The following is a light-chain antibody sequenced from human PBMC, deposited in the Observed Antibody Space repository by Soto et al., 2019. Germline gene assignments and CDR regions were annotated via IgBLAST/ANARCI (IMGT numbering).Light chain of an antibody. CDR1: QGISSY. V-gene: IGKV1-9*01. CDR3: QQLNSYPPKIT. Sequence: DIQLTQSPSFLSASVGDRVTITCRASQGISSYLAWYQQKPWKAPKLLIYAASTLQSGVPSRFSGSGSGTEFTLTISSLQPEDFATYYCQQLNSYPPKITFGQGTRLEIK. CDR2: AAS. J-gene: IGKJ5*01.